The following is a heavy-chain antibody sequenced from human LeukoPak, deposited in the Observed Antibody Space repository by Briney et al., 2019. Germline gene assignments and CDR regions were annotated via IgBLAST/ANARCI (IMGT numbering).Heavy chain of an antibody. CDR2: INPNSGGT. J-gene: IGHJ4*02. CDR1: GYTFTGYY. V-gene: IGHV1-2*02. D-gene: IGHD5-18*01. Sequence: GASVKVSCKASGYTFTGYYMHWVRQAPGQGLEWMGWINPNSGGTNYAQKFQGRVTMTRDTSISTAYMELSRLRSDDTAVYYCARDPRRGYSHGPATEWGQGTLVTVSS. CDR3: ARDPRRGYSHGPATE.